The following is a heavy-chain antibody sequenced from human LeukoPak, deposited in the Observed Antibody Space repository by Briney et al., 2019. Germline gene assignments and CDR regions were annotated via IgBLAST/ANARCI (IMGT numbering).Heavy chain of an antibody. J-gene: IGHJ4*02. CDR3: AKDWGTYYYDSSASL. CDR1: GFTFSSYG. V-gene: IGHV3-30*18. Sequence: PGGSLRLSCAASGFTFSSYGMHWVRQAPGKGLEWVAVISYDGSNKYYADSVKCRFTISRDNSKNTLYLQMNSLRAEDTAVYYCAKDWGTYYYDSSASLWGQGTLVTVSS. CDR2: ISYDGSNK. D-gene: IGHD3-22*01.